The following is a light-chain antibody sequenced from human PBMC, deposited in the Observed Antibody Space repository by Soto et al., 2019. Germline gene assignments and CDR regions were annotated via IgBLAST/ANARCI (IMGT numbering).Light chain of an antibody. J-gene: IGKJ5*01. CDR2: DAS. Sequence: EIVLTQSPATLSLSPGDTATLSCGASQSVSSSLAWYQQKPGQAPRLLIYDASNRATGIPARFSGSGSGTEFTLTISSLQSEDFAVYYCQQYNNWPPITFGQGTRLEI. CDR1: QSVSSS. CDR3: QQYNNWPPIT. V-gene: IGKV3-11*01.